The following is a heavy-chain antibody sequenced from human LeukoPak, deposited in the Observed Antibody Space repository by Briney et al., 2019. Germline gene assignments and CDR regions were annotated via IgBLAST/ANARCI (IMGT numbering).Heavy chain of an antibody. J-gene: IGHJ6*02. V-gene: IGHV4-34*01. CDR1: GGSFSGYY. CDR2: INHSGST. Sequence: KPSETLSLTCAVYGGSFSGYYWSWIRQPPGKGLEWIGEINHSGSTNYNPSLKSRVTISVDTSKNQFSLKLSSVTAADTAVYYCARHATYYYGMDVWGQGTTVTVSS. CDR3: ARHATYYYGMDV.